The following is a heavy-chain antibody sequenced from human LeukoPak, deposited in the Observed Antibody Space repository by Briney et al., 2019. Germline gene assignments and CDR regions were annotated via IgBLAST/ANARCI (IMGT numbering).Heavy chain of an antibody. CDR2: ITASGTAM. CDR1: GFTFSSYS. CDR3: ASSGSYRFDY. V-gene: IGHV3-48*02. D-gene: IGHD1-26*01. Sequence: GGSLRPSCAASGFTFSSYSMNWVRQAPGKGLEWVSHITASGTAMFYADSVKGRFTISRDNAKNSLYLQMNSLRDEDTAVYYCASSGSYRFDYWGQGTLVTVSS. J-gene: IGHJ4*02.